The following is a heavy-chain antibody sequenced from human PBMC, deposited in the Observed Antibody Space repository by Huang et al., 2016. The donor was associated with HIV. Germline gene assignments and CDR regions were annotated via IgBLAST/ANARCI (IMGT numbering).Heavy chain of an antibody. V-gene: IGHV4-34*01. D-gene: IGHD6-13*01. J-gene: IGHJ4*02. Sequence: QVQLQQWGAGQLKPSETLSLTCAVYGGAVRGYFWSWIRQPPGKGLEWIGEINHGGTTNYNPSLKSRVSMSVDTSKNQFSLKLTSVTAADTGLYFCARGGAAAGAFWGQGSLVTVSS. CDR1: GGAVRGYF. CDR3: ARGGAAAGAF. CDR2: INHGGTT.